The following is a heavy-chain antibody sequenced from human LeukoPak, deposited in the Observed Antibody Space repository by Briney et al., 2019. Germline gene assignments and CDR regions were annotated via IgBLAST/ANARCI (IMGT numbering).Heavy chain of an antibody. CDR3: AKRGVVIRVILVGFHKEAYYFDS. J-gene: IGHJ4*02. CDR2: ISGSGGST. Sequence: GSLRLSCAVSGITLSNYGMSGVRQAPGKGLEWVAGISGSGGSTNYADSVKGRFTISRDSPKNTLHLQMNSLRAEDTAVYFCAKRGVVIRVILVGFHKEAYYFDSWGQGALVTVSS. CDR1: GITLSNYG. D-gene: IGHD3-22*01. V-gene: IGHV3-23*01.